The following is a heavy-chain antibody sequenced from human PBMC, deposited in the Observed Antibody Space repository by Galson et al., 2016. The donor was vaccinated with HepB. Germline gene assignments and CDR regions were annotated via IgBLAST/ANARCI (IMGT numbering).Heavy chain of an antibody. CDR1: GFSVSGNY. D-gene: IGHD4-11*01. J-gene: IGHJ4*02. V-gene: IGHV3-66*01. CDR2: MYSGGNT. Sequence: SLRLSCAASGFSVSGNYMSWVRQAPGKGLEWVSGMYSGGNTYYAASVKGRLTLYRDNSKNTLNLQMSSLSTEDTAVYFCARGDYKSSFFAYWGQGALVTVSS. CDR3: ARGDYKSSFFAY.